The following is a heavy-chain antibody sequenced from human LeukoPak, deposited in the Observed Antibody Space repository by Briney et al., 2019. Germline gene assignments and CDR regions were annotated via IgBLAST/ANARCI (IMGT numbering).Heavy chain of an antibody. CDR1: GFTFSSYA. V-gene: IGHV3-23*01. J-gene: IGHJ4*02. Sequence: PGGSLRLSCAASGFTFSSYAMSWVRQAPGKGLEWVSAISGSGGSTYYADSVKGRFTISRDNSKNTLYLQMNSLRAEDTAVYYCAKVHGLYSSSSFPLRYFDYWGQGTLVTVPS. CDR2: ISGSGGST. CDR3: AKVHGLYSSSSFPLRYFDY. D-gene: IGHD6-6*01.